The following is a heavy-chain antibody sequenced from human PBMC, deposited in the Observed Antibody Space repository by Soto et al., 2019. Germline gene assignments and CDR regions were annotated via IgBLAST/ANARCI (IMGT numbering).Heavy chain of an antibody. CDR3: ARDLSISSTDGPLDP. J-gene: IGHJ5*02. CDR1: GGSISRYY. CDR2: IHYTGST. Sequence: SETLSLTCTVSGGSISRYYWTWIRQPPGKGLEWIGNIHYTGSTNYNPSLKSRVTISLGTSKSQFSLKLSSVTAADTAIYYCARDLSISSTDGPLDPWGHGTLVTVSS. D-gene: IGHD6-6*01. V-gene: IGHV4-59*01.